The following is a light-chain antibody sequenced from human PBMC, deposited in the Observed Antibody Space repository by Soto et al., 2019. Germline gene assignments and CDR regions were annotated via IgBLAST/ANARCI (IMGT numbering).Light chain of an antibody. J-gene: IGKJ5*01. V-gene: IGKV1-9*01. CDR2: AAS. CDR1: QAISSY. Sequence: DIRLTQDPSFLSASAGDRVSITCRASQAISSYLAWYQQKPGRAPKLLIYAASTLQSGVPSRFSGSGSGTEFTLTITSLQPEDFATYYCQQLNSLPNTFGQGTRLEIK. CDR3: QQLNSLPNT.